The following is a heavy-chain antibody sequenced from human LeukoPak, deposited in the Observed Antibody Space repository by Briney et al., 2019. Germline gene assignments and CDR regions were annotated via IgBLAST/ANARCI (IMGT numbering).Heavy chain of an antibody. Sequence: GGSLRLSCVGSGFSFSAFWMAWVRQAPGKGLEWVANMKHDRSAKHYVDSVKGRFTISRDNAKNSLYLHMNSLRAEGTAVYYCARDVDGSLDYWGQGTLVTVSS. CDR2: MKHDRSAK. D-gene: IGHD1-26*01. CDR3: ARDVDGSLDY. CDR1: GFSFSAFW. J-gene: IGHJ4*02. V-gene: IGHV3-7*01.